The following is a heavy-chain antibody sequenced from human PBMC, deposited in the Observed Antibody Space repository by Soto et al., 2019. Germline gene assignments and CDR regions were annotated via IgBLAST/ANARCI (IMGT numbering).Heavy chain of an antibody. V-gene: IGHV3-33*01. D-gene: IGHD6-6*01. Sequence: QVQLVESGGGVVQPGRSLRLSCAASGFTFSSYGMPWVRQAPGKGLEWVAGIWYDGSNKYYADSVKGRFTISRDNSKNSLYLHINSLRAEDTAVYYGERAATTVAARPDAFDIWGQGTMVTVSS. CDR1: GFTFSSYG. CDR2: IWYDGSNK. J-gene: IGHJ3*02. CDR3: ERAATTVAARPDAFDI.